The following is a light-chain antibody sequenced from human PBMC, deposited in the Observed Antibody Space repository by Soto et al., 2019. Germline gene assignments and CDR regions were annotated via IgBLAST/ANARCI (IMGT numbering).Light chain of an antibody. Sequence: QSALTQPASVSGSPGQSITISCTGTSSAVGGYNYVSWYQQHPGKAPKLMIYEVSNRPSGVSNRFSGSKSGNTAALTISGRQAADEADYHCSSYTSSSTYVIFGGGTKLTVL. CDR3: SSYTSSSTYVI. CDR1: SSAVGGYNY. J-gene: IGLJ2*01. CDR2: EVS. V-gene: IGLV2-14*01.